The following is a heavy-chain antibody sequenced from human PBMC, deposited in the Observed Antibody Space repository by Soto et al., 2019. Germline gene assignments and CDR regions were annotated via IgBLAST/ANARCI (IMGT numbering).Heavy chain of an antibody. CDR2: VYYGGST. D-gene: IGHD3-22*01. Sequence: PSETLSLTCTVAGGSISSYDWSWIRQPPGKGLEWIGNVYYGGSTSYNPSLKSRVTISVETSKSQFSLKLSSVTAADTAVYYCAGGDYYHSSGYYFYYYTMDVWGQGTTVTVSS. V-gene: IGHV4-59*08. CDR1: GGSISSYD. CDR3: AGGDYYHSSGYYFYYYTMDV. J-gene: IGHJ6*02.